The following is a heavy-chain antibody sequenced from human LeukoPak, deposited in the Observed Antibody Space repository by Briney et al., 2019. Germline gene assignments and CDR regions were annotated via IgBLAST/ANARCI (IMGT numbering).Heavy chain of an antibody. Sequence: ASVKVSCKASGGTFSSYAISWVRQAPGQGLEWMGGIIPIFGTANYAQKFQGRVTITADESTSTAYMELSSLRSEDTAVYYCARAWARGLVVTQNWFDPWGRGTLVTVSS. CDR2: IIPIFGTA. CDR3: ARAWARGLVVTQNWFDP. D-gene: IGHD3-22*01. J-gene: IGHJ5*02. CDR1: GGTFSSYA. V-gene: IGHV1-69*13.